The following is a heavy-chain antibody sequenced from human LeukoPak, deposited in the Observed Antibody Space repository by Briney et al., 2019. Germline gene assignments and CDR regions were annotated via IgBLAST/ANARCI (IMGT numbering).Heavy chain of an antibody. CDR2: IYYSGST. CDR1: GGSISSYY. Sequence: PSETLSLTCTVSGGSISSYYWSWIRQPPGKGLEWIGYIYYSGSTNYNPSLKSRVTISVDTSKNQFSLKLSPVTAADTAVYYCARLGTTVTDLDYWGQGTLVTVSS. V-gene: IGHV4-59*08. CDR3: ARLGTTVTDLDY. D-gene: IGHD4-17*01. J-gene: IGHJ4*02.